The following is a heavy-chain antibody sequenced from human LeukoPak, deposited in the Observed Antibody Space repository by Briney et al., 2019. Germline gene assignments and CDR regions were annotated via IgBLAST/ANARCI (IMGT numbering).Heavy chain of an antibody. Sequence: PSGTLSLTCAVSGGSISSNNWWSWVRQPPGKGLEWIGEIFHSGNTNYSPSLKSRVTISVDKSKNQFSLKLSSVTAADTAVYYCARNYCSSTSCYPIVGMDVWGQGTTVTVSS. V-gene: IGHV4-4*02. CDR3: ARNYCSSTSCYPIVGMDV. J-gene: IGHJ6*02. D-gene: IGHD2-2*01. CDR1: GGSISSNNW. CDR2: IFHSGNT.